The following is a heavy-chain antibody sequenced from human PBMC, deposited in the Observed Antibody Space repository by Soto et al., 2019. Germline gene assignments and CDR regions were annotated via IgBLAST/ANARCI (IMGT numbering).Heavy chain of an antibody. V-gene: IGHV3-30*18. CDR2: ITYDGSNK. J-gene: IGHJ5*02. CDR3: AKDRVGGTFYTPLGS. CDR1: GFNFDNYG. D-gene: IGHD1-7*01. Sequence: GGSLRLSCQASGFNFDNYGMHWVRQAPGKGLEWVAVITYDGSNKYYADSVKGRFTISRDNSKNTLSLHLNTLKPEDTAVYHCAKDRVGGTFYTPLGSWGQGTLVTVSS.